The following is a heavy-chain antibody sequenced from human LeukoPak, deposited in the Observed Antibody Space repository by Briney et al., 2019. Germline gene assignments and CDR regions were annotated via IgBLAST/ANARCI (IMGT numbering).Heavy chain of an antibody. V-gene: IGHV4-4*07. CDR2: MYTSGST. CDR1: GGFISSYY. CDR3: ARDQYSYDSSRSLFDY. J-gene: IGHJ4*02. Sequence: AETLSLTCTVSGGFISSYYWSWIRQPAGKGLEWIGRMYTSGSTNYNPSLKSRVTMSVDTYKNQFVLQLSPVTTPDTAVDYCARDQYSYDSSRSLFDYWAQGPLVPV. D-gene: IGHD3-22*01.